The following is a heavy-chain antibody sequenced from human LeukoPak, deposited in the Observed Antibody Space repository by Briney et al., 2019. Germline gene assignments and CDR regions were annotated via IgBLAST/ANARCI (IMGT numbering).Heavy chain of an antibody. D-gene: IGHD2-15*01. CDR2: FDPEDGET. CDR1: GYTLTELS. Sequence: GASVTVSFTVSGYTLTELSMHWVRQAPGKGLEWMGGFDPEDGETIYAQKFQGRVTMTEDTSTDTAYMELSSLRAEDTAVYYCARPELPGWSVLFDFWGQGTLVTVSS. J-gene: IGHJ4*02. CDR3: ARPELPGWSVLFDF. V-gene: IGHV1-24*01.